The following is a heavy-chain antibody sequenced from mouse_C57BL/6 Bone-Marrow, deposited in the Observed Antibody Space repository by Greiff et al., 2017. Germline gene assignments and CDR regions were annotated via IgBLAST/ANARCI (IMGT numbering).Heavy chain of an antibody. CDR1: GYTFTNYW. J-gene: IGHJ4*01. D-gene: IGHD2-4*01. V-gene: IGHV1-64*01. Sequence: QVQLQQPGAELVKPGASVKLSCKASGYTFTNYWMHWVKQRPGQGLEWIGMMHPNGGSPDYNEKFKGEATLSVDKSSRTAYMELSSLTSEDSAVYYWARSYDYDDYTMDYWGQGTSVTVSS. CDR2: MHPNGGSP. CDR3: ARSYDYDDYTMDY.